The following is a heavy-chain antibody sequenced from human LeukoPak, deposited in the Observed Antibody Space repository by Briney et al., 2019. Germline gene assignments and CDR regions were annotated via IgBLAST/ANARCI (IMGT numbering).Heavy chain of an antibody. CDR2: INPSGGST. V-gene: IGHV1-46*01. J-gene: IGHJ4*02. Sequence: ASVKVSCKASGYTFTSYYMHWVRQAPGQGLEWMGIINPSGGSTSYAQKFQGRVTMTRDMSTSTAYMELRSLTSDDTAVYYCARDQGWCSGGSCYGVHWGQGTLVTVSS. CDR1: GYTFTSYY. CDR3: ARDQGWCSGGSCYGVH. D-gene: IGHD2-15*01.